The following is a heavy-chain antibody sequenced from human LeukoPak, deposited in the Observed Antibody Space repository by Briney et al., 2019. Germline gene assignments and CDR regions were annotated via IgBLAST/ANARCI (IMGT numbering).Heavy chain of an antibody. Sequence: SVKVSCKASGGTFSSYAISWVRQAPGQGLEWMGGIIPIFGTANYAQKFQGRVTITADESTSTAYMELSSLRSEDTAVYYCARDRHVTFLYGRRADNAFDIWGQGTMVTVSS. CDR2: IIPIFGTA. D-gene: IGHD2/OR15-2a*01. CDR1: GGTFSSYA. J-gene: IGHJ3*02. V-gene: IGHV1-69*13. CDR3: ARDRHVTFLYGRRADNAFDI.